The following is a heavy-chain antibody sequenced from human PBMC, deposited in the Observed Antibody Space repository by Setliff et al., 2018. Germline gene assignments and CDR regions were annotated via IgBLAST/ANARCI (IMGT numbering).Heavy chain of an antibody. CDR3: AKDPNGDYVGAFDS. CDR2: IRGSGDAT. V-gene: IGHV3-23*01. Sequence: GGSLRLSCAASGFTFSSYAMTWVRQAPGKGLGWVSAIRGSGDATSYADSVKGRFTASRDNSKSTFYLQMTSLRAEDTAVYYCAKDPNGDYVGAFDSWSQGVLVTVSS. CDR1: GFTFSSYA. J-gene: IGHJ5*01. D-gene: IGHD4-17*01.